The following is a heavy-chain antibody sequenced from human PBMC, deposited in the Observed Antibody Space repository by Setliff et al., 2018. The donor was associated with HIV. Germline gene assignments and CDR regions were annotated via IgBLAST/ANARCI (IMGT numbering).Heavy chain of an antibody. CDR3: ARHGFNILMGMDVFDI. J-gene: IGHJ3*02. Sequence: SETLSLTCAVSGDSISTGNWWSWVRQPPGKGLEWIGEINHSGNTNYNPSLKSRVIMSVDASKNQFSLRLTSVTAADTALYYCARHGFNILMGMDVFDIWGQGTMVTVSS. CDR2: INHSGNT. D-gene: IGHD2-8*01. V-gene: IGHV4-4*02. CDR1: GDSISTGNW.